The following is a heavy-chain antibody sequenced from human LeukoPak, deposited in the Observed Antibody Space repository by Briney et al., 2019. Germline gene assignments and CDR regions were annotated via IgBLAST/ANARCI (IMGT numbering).Heavy chain of an antibody. J-gene: IGHJ4*02. CDR2: INHSGST. Sequence: SGTLSLTCAVYGGSFSGYYWSWIRQPPGKGLEWIGEINHSGSTNYNPSLKSRVTISVDTSKNQFSLKLSSVTAADTAVYYCARLSSGWPYYFDYWGQGTLVTVSS. CDR3: ARLSSGWPYYFDY. V-gene: IGHV4-34*01. CDR1: GGSFSGYY. D-gene: IGHD6-19*01.